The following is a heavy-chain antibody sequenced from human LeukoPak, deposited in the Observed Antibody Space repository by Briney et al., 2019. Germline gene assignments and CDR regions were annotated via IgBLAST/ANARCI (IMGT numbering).Heavy chain of an antibody. Sequence: PGGSLRLSCAASGFTFSSYSMNWVRQAPGKGLEWVSSISSSSSYIYYADSVKGRFTISRDNAKDSLYLQMYSLRAEDTAVYYCAREREDGNFDYWGQGTLVTVSS. CDR1: GFTFSSYS. CDR2: ISSSSSYI. CDR3: AREREDGNFDY. J-gene: IGHJ4*02. V-gene: IGHV3-21*01.